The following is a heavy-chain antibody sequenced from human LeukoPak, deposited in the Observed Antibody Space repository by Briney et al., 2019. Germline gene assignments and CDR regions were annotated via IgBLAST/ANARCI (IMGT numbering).Heavy chain of an antibody. CDR2: INHSGST. Sequence: SSETLSLTCAVYGGSFSGYYWSWIRQPPGKGLEWIGEINHSGSTNYNPSLKSRVTTSVDTSKNQFSLKLSSVTAADTAVYYCARGAYGSLTGWFDPWGQGTLVTVSS. CDR1: GGSFSGYY. J-gene: IGHJ5*02. D-gene: IGHD3-16*01. CDR3: ARGAYGSLTGWFDP. V-gene: IGHV4-34*01.